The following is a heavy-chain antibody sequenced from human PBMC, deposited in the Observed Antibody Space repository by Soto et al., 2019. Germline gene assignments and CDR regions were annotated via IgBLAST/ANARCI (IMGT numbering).Heavy chain of an antibody. V-gene: IGHV4-59*08. CDR3: ARHETLRGDYDY. Sequence: SETLSLTCTVSGDSVSGNYWSWIRQPPGKQLEWIGYMYYSGGANYNPSLKSRVTISVDTSKNQFSLKLSSVTAADTAVYYCARHETLRGDYDYWGQGTLVTVSS. D-gene: IGHD4-17*01. CDR1: GDSVSGNY. CDR2: MYYSGGA. J-gene: IGHJ4*02.